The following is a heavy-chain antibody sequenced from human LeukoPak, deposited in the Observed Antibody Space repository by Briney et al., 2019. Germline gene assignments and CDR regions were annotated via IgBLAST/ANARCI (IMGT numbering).Heavy chain of an antibody. V-gene: IGHV3-74*01. CDR3: AKDYSSSWYWGGDYYYYYMDV. CDR2: INSDGSST. Sequence: GGSLRLSCAASGFTFSSYSMNWVRQAPGKGLVWVSRINSDGSSTNYADSVKGRFTISRDNAKNTLYLQMKSLRAEDTAVYYCAKDYSSSWYWGGDYYYYYMDVWGKGTTVTISS. CDR1: GFTFSSYS. D-gene: IGHD6-13*01. J-gene: IGHJ6*03.